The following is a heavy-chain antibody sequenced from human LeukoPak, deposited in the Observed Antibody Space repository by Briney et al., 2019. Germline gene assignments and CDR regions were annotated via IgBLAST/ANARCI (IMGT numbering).Heavy chain of an antibody. J-gene: IGHJ4*02. Sequence: SQTLSLTCTVSGGSISSGGYYWSWIRQHPGKGLEWIGYIYYSGSTYYNPSLKSRVTISVDTSKNQFSLKLSSVTAADTAVYYCARGLATMVRGVPLYYFDYWGQGTLVTVSS. CDR3: ARGLATMVRGVPLYYFDY. CDR2: IYYSGST. CDR1: GGSISSGGYY. V-gene: IGHV4-31*03. D-gene: IGHD3-10*01.